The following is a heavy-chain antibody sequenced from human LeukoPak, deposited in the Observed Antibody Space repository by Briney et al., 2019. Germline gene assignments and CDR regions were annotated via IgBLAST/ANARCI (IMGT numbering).Heavy chain of an antibody. CDR3: ARVSLGAAAGTSR. J-gene: IGHJ4*02. D-gene: IGHD6-13*01. CDR1: GFTFSDYY. V-gene: IGHV3-11*06. CDR2: ISSSSSYI. Sequence: GGSLRLSCAASGFTFSDYYMAWIRQAPGKGLEWVSSISSSSSYIYYTDSVKGRFTISRDNAKNSLYLQMNSLRADDTAIYYCARVSLGAAAGTSRWGQGTLVTVSS.